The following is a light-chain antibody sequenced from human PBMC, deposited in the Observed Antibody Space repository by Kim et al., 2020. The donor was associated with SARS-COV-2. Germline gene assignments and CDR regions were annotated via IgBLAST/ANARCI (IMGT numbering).Light chain of an antibody. CDR2: GAS. Sequence: EIVLTQSPATLSVSPGERVTLSCRASQSVSSNLAWFQQKPGQAPRLLIYGASTRSAGIPARSSGSSCGTDFTLTISSLQSVDFAVYYCQSYKTWPPEYTFGPGTKLEI. CDR3: QSYKTWPPEYT. J-gene: IGKJ2*01. CDR1: QSVSSN. V-gene: IGKV3-15*01.